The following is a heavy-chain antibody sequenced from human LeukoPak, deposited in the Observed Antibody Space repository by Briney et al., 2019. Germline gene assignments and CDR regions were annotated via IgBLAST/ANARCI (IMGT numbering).Heavy chain of an antibody. CDR1: GYTFTGYY. D-gene: IGHD6-13*01. CDR2: MNPNSGNT. Sequence: ASVKVSCKASGYTFTGYYKHWVRQAPGQGLEWMGWMNPNSGNTGYAQKFQGRVTMTRNTSISTAYMELSSLRSEDTAVYYCARDRAGSWYGDWFDPWGQGTLVTVSS. V-gene: IGHV1-8*02. J-gene: IGHJ5*02. CDR3: ARDRAGSWYGDWFDP.